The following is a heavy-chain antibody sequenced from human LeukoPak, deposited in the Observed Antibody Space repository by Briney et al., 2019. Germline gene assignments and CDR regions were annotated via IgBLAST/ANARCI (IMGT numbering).Heavy chain of an antibody. V-gene: IGHV4-59*01. D-gene: IGHD5-18*01. CDR3: ARARGYGSHYFDY. J-gene: IGHJ4*02. CDR1: GVSISSYY. CDR2: IYYSGYT. Sequence: TSETLSLTCTVSGVSISSYYWSWIRQPPGKGLEWIGYIYYSGYTNNNPSLKSRVTISVDTSKNQFSLKLSSVTAADTAVYYCARARGYGSHYFDYWGRGTLVTVSS.